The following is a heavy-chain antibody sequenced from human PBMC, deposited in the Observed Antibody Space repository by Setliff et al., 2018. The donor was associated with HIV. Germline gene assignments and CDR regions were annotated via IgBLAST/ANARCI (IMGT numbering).Heavy chain of an antibody. D-gene: IGHD5-12*01. J-gene: IGHJ4*02. Sequence: VASVKVSCKTSGYTFTSYAMNWVRQAPGQGLEWMGWINTNTGNPTYAQGFTGRFVFSLDTSVSTAYLQISSLKAEDTAVYYCAREGSRDGYNYYFDYWGQGTLVTVSS. CDR1: GYTFTSYA. CDR2: INTNTGNP. V-gene: IGHV7-4-1*02. CDR3: AREGSRDGYNYYFDY.